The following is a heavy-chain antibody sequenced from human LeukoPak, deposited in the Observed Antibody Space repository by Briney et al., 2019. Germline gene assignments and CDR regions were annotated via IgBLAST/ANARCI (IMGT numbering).Heavy chain of an antibody. CDR1: GFTFSSYW. CDR2: INSDGSST. D-gene: IGHD2-2*01. J-gene: IGHJ6*02. CDR3: ARPFTSCYTDYSCGMDV. Sequence: GGSLRLSCAASGFTFSSYWMHWVRQAPGEGLVWVSRINSDGSSTSYADSVKGRFTISRDNAKNTLYLQMNSLRAEDTAVYYCARPFTSCYTDYSCGMDVWGQGTTVTVSS. V-gene: IGHV3-74*01.